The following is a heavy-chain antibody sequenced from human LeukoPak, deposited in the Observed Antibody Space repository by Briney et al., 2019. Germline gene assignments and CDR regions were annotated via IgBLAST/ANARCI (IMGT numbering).Heavy chain of an antibody. CDR2: IYYSGST. V-gene: IGHV4-39*07. CDR1: GGSISSSSYY. Sequence: SETLSLTCTVSGGSISSSSYYWGWIRQPPGKGLEWIGSIYYSGSTYYNPSLKGRVTMSGDTSKNLFSLRLTSVTAADTAIYYCARDEGSGWYAYWGQGTLVTVSS. J-gene: IGHJ4*02. CDR3: ARDEGSGWYAY. D-gene: IGHD6-19*01.